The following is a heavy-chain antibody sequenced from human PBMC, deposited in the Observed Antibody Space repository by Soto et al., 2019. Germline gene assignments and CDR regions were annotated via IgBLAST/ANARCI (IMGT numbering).Heavy chain of an antibody. J-gene: IGHJ5*02. CDR3: VRGGSNYAS. V-gene: IGHV3-7*01. Sequence: EVQLVESGGGLVQPGGSLRLSCTASGFTFSASWMTWVRQAPGKGLEWVASIKPDESEKKYADSVKGRFSISRDNAKNAMYLQMDSLRGEDTALYYCVRGGSNYASWGQGTLVTVSS. CDR2: IKPDESEK. CDR1: GFTFSASW. D-gene: IGHD4-4*01.